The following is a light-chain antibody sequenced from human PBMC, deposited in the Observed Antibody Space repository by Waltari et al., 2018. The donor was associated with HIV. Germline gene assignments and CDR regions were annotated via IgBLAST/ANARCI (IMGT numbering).Light chain of an antibody. V-gene: IGLV1-40*01. Sequence: QSVLTQPPSVPGAPGQRVTIPCTGTSSNIGAGYDVHWYQQFPGSVPRLLIYDNTNPPSGVPDLFSGFKSGTSSSLAISGLQAEDEADYYCQSYDSSLKVIFGGGTKVTVL. CDR2: DNT. CDR1: SSNIGAGYD. J-gene: IGLJ2*01. CDR3: QSYDSSLKVI.